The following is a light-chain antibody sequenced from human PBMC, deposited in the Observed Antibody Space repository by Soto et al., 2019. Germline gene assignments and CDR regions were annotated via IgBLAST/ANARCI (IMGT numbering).Light chain of an antibody. CDR1: QSIDRW. V-gene: IGKV1-39*01. CDR3: QQSYSTPLT. Sequence: DIQMTQSPSTLSASVGDRVTITCRASQSIDRWLAWYQQKPGKAPNLLIYAASSLQSGVPSRFSGSGSGTDFTLTISSLQPEDFATYYCQQSYSTPLTFGGGTKVDI. CDR2: AAS. J-gene: IGKJ4*01.